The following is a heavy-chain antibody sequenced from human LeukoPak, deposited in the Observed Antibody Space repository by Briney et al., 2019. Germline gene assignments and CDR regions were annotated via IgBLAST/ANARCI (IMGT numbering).Heavy chain of an antibody. CDR1: EFSFSDSG. Sequence: QPGGSLRLSCAASEFSFSDSGMHWVRQAPGKGLEWVAVISYDGSGKYYADSVKGRFTISRDNSKNTLYLQMNSLRAEDTAVYYCAKDFHPGIAAAELGFDPWGQGTLVTVSS. V-gene: IGHV3-30*18. D-gene: IGHD6-13*01. CDR3: AKDFHPGIAAAELGFDP. CDR2: ISYDGSGK. J-gene: IGHJ5*02.